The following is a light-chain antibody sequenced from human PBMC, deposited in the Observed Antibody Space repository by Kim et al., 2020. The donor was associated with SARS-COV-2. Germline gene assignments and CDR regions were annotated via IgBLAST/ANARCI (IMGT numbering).Light chain of an antibody. J-gene: IGKJ4*01. V-gene: IGKV1-39*01. CDR3: QQGHTTPLLT. CDR2: AAS. Sequence: DIQMTQSPSSLAASVGDRVTIARRASQSIGTYLIWYQQKPGKAPKLLIFAASTLQSGVPSRFSGSGSGTDFTLTVTRLQPEDFATYYCQQGHTTPLLTFGGGTKLEI. CDR1: QSIGTY.